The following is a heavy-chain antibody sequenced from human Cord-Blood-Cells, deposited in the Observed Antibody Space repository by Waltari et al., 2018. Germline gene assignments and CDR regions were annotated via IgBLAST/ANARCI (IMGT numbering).Heavy chain of an antibody. J-gene: IGHJ4*02. V-gene: IGHV3-9*01. D-gene: IGHD1-26*01. Sequence: EVQLWELGGGLVQPGRSLRFSVAAPGFPFGDYPMPWARQAPGKGLEWVSGISWNSGSMGYADSVKGRFTISRNNAKNSLYLQMNSLRAEDTALYYCAKDGVGATPDYWGQGTLVTVSS. CDR2: ISWNSGSM. CDR1: GFPFGDYP. CDR3: AKDGVGATPDY.